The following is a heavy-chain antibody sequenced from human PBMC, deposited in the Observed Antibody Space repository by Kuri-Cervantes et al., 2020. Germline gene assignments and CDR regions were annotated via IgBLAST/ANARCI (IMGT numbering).Heavy chain of an antibody. D-gene: IGHD1-14*01. J-gene: IGHJ6*02. V-gene: IGHV1-69*13. Sequence: SVKVSCKASGYTFITYYIHWVRQAPGQGLEWMGGIIPIFGTANYAQKFQGRVTITADESTSTAYMELSSLRSEDTAVYYCARGWNHTTTYYYYYGMDVWGQGTTVTVSS. CDR2: IIPIFGTA. CDR3: ARGWNHTTTYYYYYGMDV. CDR1: GYTFITYY.